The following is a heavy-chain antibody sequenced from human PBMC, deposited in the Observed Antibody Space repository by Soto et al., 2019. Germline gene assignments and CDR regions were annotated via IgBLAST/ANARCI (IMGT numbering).Heavy chain of an antibody. J-gene: IGHJ3*02. D-gene: IGHD3-16*01. CDR3: ARGLIKLAGGAFDI. CDR2: ISSDESNE. V-gene: IGHV3-33*01. Sequence: GGSLRLSCAASGFTFSSSVVRWVRQAPGKGLEWVAVISSDESNEDYADSVKGRFSISRDNSKNTLYLQMSSLRADDTAVYYCARGLIKLAGGAFDIWGQGTMVTVSS. CDR1: GFTFSSSV.